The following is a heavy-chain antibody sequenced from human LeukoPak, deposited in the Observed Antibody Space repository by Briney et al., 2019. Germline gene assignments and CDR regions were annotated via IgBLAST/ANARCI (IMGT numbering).Heavy chain of an antibody. CDR1: GYTFTGYY. V-gene: IGHV1-69*06. Sequence: ASVKVSCKASGYTFTGYYMHWVRQAPGQGLEWMGGIIPIFGTANYAQKFQGRVTITADKSTSTAYMELSSLRSEDTAVYYCARASSFYYYYYMDVWGKGTTVTVSS. D-gene: IGHD2-2*01. CDR2: IIPIFGTA. CDR3: ARASSFYYYYYMDV. J-gene: IGHJ6*03.